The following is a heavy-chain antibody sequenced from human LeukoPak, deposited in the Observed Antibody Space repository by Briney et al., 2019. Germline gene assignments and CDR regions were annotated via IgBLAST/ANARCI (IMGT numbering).Heavy chain of an antibody. J-gene: IGHJ3*02. V-gene: IGHV3-20*01. CDR2: INWNGGST. D-gene: IGHD3-3*01. CDR1: GFTFSDYY. CDR3: ARMRGVERDAFDI. Sequence: PGGSLRLSCAASGFTFSDYYVSWIRQAPGKGLEWVSGINWNGGSTGYADSVKGRFTISRDNAKNSLYLQMNSLRAEDTALYHCARMRGVERDAFDIWGQGTMVTVSS.